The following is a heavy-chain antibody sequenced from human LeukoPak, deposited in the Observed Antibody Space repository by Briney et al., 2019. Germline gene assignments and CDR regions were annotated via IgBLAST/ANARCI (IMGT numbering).Heavy chain of an antibody. CDR3: ARDLRITMSPYYFDY. J-gene: IGHJ4*02. D-gene: IGHD3-22*01. Sequence: SETLSLTCTVSGGSISSSSYYWGWIRQPPGKGLEWIGSIYYSGSTYYNPSLKSRVTISVDTSKNQFSLKLSSVTAADTAVYYCARDLRITMSPYYFDYWGQGTLVTVSS. V-gene: IGHV4-39*07. CDR2: IYYSGST. CDR1: GGSISSSSYY.